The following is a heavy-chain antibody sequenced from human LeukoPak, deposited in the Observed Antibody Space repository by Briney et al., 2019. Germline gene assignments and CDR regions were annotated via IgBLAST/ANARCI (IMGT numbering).Heavy chain of an antibody. CDR2: FNPEDGET. J-gene: IGHJ4*02. Sequence: ASVKVSCKVSGYTLTELSMHWVRQAPGKGLEWMGHFNPEDGETIYAQKFQGRVTMTEDTSRDTVYMELFGLTSEDTGMYYCATDGMAGATTTFDYWGQGTLVTVSS. CDR3: ATDGMAGATTTFDY. D-gene: IGHD1-26*01. V-gene: IGHV1-24*01. CDR1: GYTLTELS.